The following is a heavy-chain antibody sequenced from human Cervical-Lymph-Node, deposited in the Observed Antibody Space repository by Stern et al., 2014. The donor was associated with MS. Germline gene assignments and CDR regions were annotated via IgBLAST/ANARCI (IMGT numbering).Heavy chain of an antibody. V-gene: IGHV7-4-1*02. CDR3: ARGGASWRYGMDV. D-gene: IGHD5-12*01. CDR2: INTNPGHP. CDR1: GYSFTNYA. Sequence: QMQLVQSGSELKKPGASVKVSCKASGYSFTNYAMNWVRQAPGQGLEWMGWINTNPGHPTYGQGYTGRFVLSLDTSVSTAYLQISSLKVEDTAVYYCARGGASWRYGMDVWGQGTTVTVSS. J-gene: IGHJ6*02.